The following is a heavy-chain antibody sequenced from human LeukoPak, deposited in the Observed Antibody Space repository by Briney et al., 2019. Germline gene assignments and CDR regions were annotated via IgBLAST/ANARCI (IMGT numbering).Heavy chain of an antibody. CDR1: GFTFSDYY. Sequence: GGSLRLSCAASGFTFSDYYMSWIRQAPGKGLEWVSYISSSSSYTNYADSVKGRFTISRDNAMNSLYLQMNSLRAEDTAVYYCARGMVVTAMDVWGQGTTVTVSS. J-gene: IGHJ6*02. CDR3: ARGMVVTAMDV. D-gene: IGHD2-21*02. V-gene: IGHV3-11*06. CDR2: ISSSSSYT.